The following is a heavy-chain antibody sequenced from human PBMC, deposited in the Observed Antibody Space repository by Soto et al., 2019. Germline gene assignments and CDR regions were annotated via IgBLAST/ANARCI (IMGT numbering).Heavy chain of an antibody. V-gene: IGHV1-46*01. CDR1: GFTFTTYY. CDR3: ARVPYDPTGYYAF. J-gene: IGHJ4*02. CDR2: IDPSGGST. D-gene: IGHD3-22*01. Sequence: QVRLVQSGAEVKKPGASVSISCKTSGFTFTTYYIHWVRHAPGQGLEWMGMIDPSGGSTTYAQKFQGRITMTSDMSTSTVYMELSSLRSEDTAVYYCARVPYDPTGYYAFWGQGTLVTVSS.